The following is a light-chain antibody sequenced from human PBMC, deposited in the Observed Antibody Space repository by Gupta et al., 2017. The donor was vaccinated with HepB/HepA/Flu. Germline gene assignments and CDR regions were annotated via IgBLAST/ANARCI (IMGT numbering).Light chain of an antibody. CDR2: QDS. J-gene: IGLJ2*01. CDR3: QAWDSSTEVV. CDR1: KLGDKY. V-gene: IGLV3-1*01. Sequence: SSELTQPLSVSVSPGQTARITCSGDKLGDKYACWYQQKPGQSPVLVIYQDSKRPSGIPERFSGSNSGNTATLTISGTQAMDEADYYWQAWDSSTEVVFGGGTKLTVL.